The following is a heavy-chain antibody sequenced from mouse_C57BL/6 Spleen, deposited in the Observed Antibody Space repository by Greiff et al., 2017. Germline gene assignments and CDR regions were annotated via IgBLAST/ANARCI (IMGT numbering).Heavy chain of an antibody. CDR1: GYTFTGYW. CDR2: ILPGSGST. Sequence: QVQLQQSGAELMKPGASVKLSCKATGYTFTGYWIDWVKQRPGHGLEWIGEILPGSGSTNYNQKFKGKATLTADPSSNTAYMQLSSLTTEDSAIDCWARERGPGKLADWGQGTLVTVSA. V-gene: IGHV1-9*01. J-gene: IGHJ3*01. CDR3: ARERGPGKLAD.